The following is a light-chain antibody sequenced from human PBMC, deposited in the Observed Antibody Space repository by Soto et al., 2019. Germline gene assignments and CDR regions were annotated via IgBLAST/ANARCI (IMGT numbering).Light chain of an antibody. CDR3: SSFTRSRAYV. CDR2: EVS. J-gene: IGLJ1*01. V-gene: IGLV2-14*01. Sequence: QSALTQPASVSGSPGQSITISCTGTSSDVCGYNFVSWYQQQSGKAPKLMIHEVSNRPSGVSNRFPGSKSGNTASLTISGLQAEDEADYYCSSFTRSRAYVFGSGTKVTVL. CDR1: SSDVCGYNF.